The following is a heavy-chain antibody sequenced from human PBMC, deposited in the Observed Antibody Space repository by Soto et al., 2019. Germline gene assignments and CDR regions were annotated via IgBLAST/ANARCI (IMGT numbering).Heavy chain of an antibody. D-gene: IGHD3-16*01. CDR1: GFTFSSYA. CDR3: GQAKGGDGHNSY. V-gene: IGHV3-23*01. J-gene: IGHJ4*02. CDR2: ISGSGGST. Sequence: VGSLRLSCAASGFTFSSYAMSWVRQAPGKGLEWVSAISGSGGSTYYADSVKGRFTISRDNSKNTLYLQMNSLRAEDTAVYYCGQAKGGDGHNSYWGQGTLVTVSS.